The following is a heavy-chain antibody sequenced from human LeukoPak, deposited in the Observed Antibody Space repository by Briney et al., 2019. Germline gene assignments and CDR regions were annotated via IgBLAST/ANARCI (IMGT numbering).Heavy chain of an antibody. V-gene: IGHV4-31*03. J-gene: IGHJ3*02. CDR1: GGSISSGGYY. Sequence: SETLSLTCTVSGGSISSGGYYWSWIRQHPGKGLEWIGYIYYSGSTYYNPSLKSRVTISVDTSKNQFSLKLSSVTAADTAVYYCAAXXXXXXXXAXXIWGXXTXVTV. CDR3: AAXXXXXXXXAXXI. CDR2: IYYSGST.